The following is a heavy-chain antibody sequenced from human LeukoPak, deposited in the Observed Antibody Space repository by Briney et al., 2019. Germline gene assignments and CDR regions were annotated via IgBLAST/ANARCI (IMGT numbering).Heavy chain of an antibody. CDR3: AREVRAYGGYSQSDY. V-gene: IGHV3-23*01. CDR2: ISGSGGST. Sequence: GGSLRLSCAASGFTFSSYAMSWVRQAPGKGLEWVSAISGSGGSTYYADSVKGRFTISRDNAKKSLYLQMNSLRAEDTAVYYCAREVRAYGGYSQSDYWGQGTLVTVSS. D-gene: IGHD5-12*01. CDR1: GFTFSSYA. J-gene: IGHJ4*02.